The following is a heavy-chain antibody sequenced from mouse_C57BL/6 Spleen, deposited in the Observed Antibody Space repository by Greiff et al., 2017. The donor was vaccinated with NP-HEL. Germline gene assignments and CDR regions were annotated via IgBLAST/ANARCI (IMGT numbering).Heavy chain of an antibody. CDR1: GYTFTSYW. Sequence: VQLQQPGAELVRPGTSVKLSCKASGYTFTSYWMHWVKQRPGQGLEWIGVIDPSDSYTNYNQKFKGKATLTVDTSSSTAYMQLSSLTSEDSAVYYCASSNYPFDYWGQGTTLTVSS. D-gene: IGHD2-5*01. CDR2: IDPSDSYT. J-gene: IGHJ2*01. CDR3: ASSNYPFDY. V-gene: IGHV1-59*01.